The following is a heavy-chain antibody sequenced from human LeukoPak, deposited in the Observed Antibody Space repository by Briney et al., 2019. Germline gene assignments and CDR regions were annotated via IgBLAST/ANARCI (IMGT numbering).Heavy chain of an antibody. D-gene: IGHD1-7*01. Sequence: GRSLRLSCAASGFTFSSYGMRWVRQAPGKGLEWVAVISYDGSNKYYADSVKGRFTISRDNSKNTLYLQMNSLRAEDTAVYYCAKGSAGTTFYYYYGMDVWGQGTTVTVSS. CDR2: ISYDGSNK. V-gene: IGHV3-30*18. CDR3: AKGSAGTTFYYYYGMDV. J-gene: IGHJ6*02. CDR1: GFTFSSYG.